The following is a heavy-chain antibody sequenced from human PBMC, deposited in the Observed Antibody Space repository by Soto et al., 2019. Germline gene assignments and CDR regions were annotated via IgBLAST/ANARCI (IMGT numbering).Heavy chain of an antibody. J-gene: IGHJ6*02. V-gene: IGHV6-1*01. D-gene: IGHD4-17*01. CDR1: GDSVSRNRGA. Sequence: PSQTLSLTCDISGDSVSRNRGAWTWIRQSPSRGLEWLGRTYYRSKWYNEYGLSVKSRITINADTCKNQFSLQLNSVTPEDAAVYYCARWDHDYGYLDVWGLGTTVTVSS. CDR2: TYYRSKWYN. CDR3: ARWDHDYGYLDV.